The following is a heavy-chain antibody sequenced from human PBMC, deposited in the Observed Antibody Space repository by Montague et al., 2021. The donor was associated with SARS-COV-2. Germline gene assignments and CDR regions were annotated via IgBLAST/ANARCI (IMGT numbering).Heavy chain of an antibody. CDR2: INKDGSEK. Sequence: SLRLSCAASGINFGNFWMSWVRQAPGKGLEWVANINKDGSEKYHLESLKGRFTISRDNANSSVFLQMDSLRPDDTAAYYCARKHDFKGWGQGTLVIVSS. V-gene: IGHV3-7*03. CDR3: ARKHDFKG. CDR1: GINFGNFW. J-gene: IGHJ4*02. D-gene: IGHD2-21*01.